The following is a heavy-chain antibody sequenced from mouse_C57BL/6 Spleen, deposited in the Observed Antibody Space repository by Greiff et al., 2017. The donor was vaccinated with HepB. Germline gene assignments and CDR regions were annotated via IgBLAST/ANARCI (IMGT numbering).Heavy chain of an antibody. CDR1: GFSLSTFGMG. CDR2: IWWDDDK. V-gene: IGHV8-8*01. D-gene: IGHD2-4*01. CDR3: AREDYDDGGNAMDY. Sequence: ESGPGILQPSQTLSLTCSFSGFSLSTFGMGVGWIRQPSGKGLEWLAHIWWDDDKYYNPALKSRLTISKDTSKNQVFLKIANVDTADTATYYCAREDYDDGGNAMDYWGQGTSVTVSS. J-gene: IGHJ4*01.